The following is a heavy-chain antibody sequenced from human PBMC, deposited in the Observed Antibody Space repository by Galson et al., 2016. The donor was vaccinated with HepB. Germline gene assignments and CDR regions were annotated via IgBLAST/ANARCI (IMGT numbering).Heavy chain of an antibody. J-gene: IGHJ5*02. D-gene: IGHD1-26*01. CDR2: TYYRSKWYY. Sequence: CAIPGDSVSSDSVGWNWIRQSPSRGLEWLGRTYYRSKWYYDYAVSVQSRITISADTSKNQFSLHLDSVTPEDTAVYYCARDPGWQYRYSGSYLGWFDPWGQGTLVTVSS. CDR1: GDSVSSDSVG. V-gene: IGHV6-1*01. CDR3: ARDPGWQYRYSGSYLGWFDP.